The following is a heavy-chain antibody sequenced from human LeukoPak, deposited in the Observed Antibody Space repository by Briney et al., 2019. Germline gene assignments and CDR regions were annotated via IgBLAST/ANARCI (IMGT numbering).Heavy chain of an antibody. D-gene: IGHD5-18*01. V-gene: IGHV4-30-2*06. CDR1: GGFISSGGYS. CDR3: ARSDSFGYILDY. CDR2: IYQTGGT. J-gene: IGHJ4*02. Sequence: PSETLSLTCAVSGGFISSGGYSWRWVRQSPGKGLEWIGYIYQTGGTFYNPSLESRVTTSVDNSNNQFSLKLNSVTAADTAVYYCARSDSFGYILDYWGQGTLVTVSS.